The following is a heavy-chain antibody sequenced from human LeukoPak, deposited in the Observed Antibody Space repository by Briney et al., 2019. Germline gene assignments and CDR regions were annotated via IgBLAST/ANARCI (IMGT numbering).Heavy chain of an antibody. CDR3: ARDRDRGVSWLDYYYYGMDV. CDR1: GFTFSSYG. D-gene: IGHD3-10*01. V-gene: IGHV3-33*01. Sequence: GGSLRLSCAASGFTFSSYGMHWVRQAPGKGLEWVAVIWYDGSNKYYADSVKGRFTISRDNSKNTLYLQMNSLRAEDTAVYYCARDRDRGVSWLDYYYYGMDVWGQGTTVTVSS. CDR2: IWYDGSNK. J-gene: IGHJ6*02.